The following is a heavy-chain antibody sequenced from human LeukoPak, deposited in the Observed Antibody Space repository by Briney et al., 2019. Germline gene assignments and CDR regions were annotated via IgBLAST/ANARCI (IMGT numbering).Heavy chain of an antibody. J-gene: IGHJ4*02. D-gene: IGHD4-17*01. V-gene: IGHV3-23*01. CDR2: ISRSGDYT. Sequence: GGSLRLSCAASGFNFGGYVMSWVRQAPGKGLEWVSVISRSGDYTKYADSVKGRFTISRDNSKNTLSLQVSGLRAEDTAIYYCAKDRDDSGDYAFDYWGQGILVSVSS. CDR3: AKDRDDSGDYAFDY. CDR1: GFNFGGYV.